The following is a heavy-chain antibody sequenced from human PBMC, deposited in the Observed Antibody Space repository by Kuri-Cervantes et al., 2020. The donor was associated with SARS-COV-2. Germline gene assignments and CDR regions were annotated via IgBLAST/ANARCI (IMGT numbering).Heavy chain of an antibody. D-gene: IGHD3-10*01. V-gene: IGHV1-18*01. CDR2: ISAYNGNT. J-gene: IGHJ4*02. CDR3: ASELGYYGSGSHFDY. CDR1: GYTFTSYG. Sequence: ASVKVSCKASGYTFTSYGISWVRQAPGQGLEWMGWISAYNGNTNYAQKLQGRVTMTTDTSTSTAYMELRSLRSEDTAVDYCASELGYYGSGSHFDYWGQGTLVTVSS.